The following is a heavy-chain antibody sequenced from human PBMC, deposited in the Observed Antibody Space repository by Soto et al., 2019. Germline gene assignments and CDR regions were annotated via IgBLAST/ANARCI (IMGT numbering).Heavy chain of an antibody. CDR1: GYTFTSYG. CDR3: ATRSPAFDH. CDR2: ISTYKGNT. V-gene: IGHV1-18*01. Sequence: GPEVKKPGASVKVSCKTSGYTFTSYGISWVRQAPGQGLEWMGWISTYKGNTNYAQKFQGRVTMTTDTSTSTAYMELRSLTYDDTDVYYCATRSPAFDHWGQGTLVTVSS. J-gene: IGHJ4*02.